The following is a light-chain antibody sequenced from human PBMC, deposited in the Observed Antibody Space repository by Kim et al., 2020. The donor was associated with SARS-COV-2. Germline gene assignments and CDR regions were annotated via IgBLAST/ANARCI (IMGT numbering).Light chain of an antibody. CDR2: TNN. V-gene: IGLV10-54*01. J-gene: IGLJ3*02. CDR3: SAWDSSISAWV. Sequence: QAGLTQPPSVSKGLRQTATLTCTGNSSNVGNEGAAWLQQHQGHPPKLLFYTNNNRPSGISERLSASRSGNTGSLTITGLQPEDEADYYCSAWDSSISAWVFGGGTKVTVL. CDR1: SSNVGNEG.